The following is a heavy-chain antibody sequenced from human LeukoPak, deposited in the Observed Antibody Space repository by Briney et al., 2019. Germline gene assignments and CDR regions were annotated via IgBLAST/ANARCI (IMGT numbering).Heavy chain of an antibody. V-gene: IGHV3-11*05. J-gene: IGHJ4*02. CDR3: ARVGYSYSVLDY. CDR2: ISSSRASQS. D-gene: IGHD5-18*01. CDR1: GFRFSDYY. Sequence: GGSLRLSCAASGFRFSDYYMSWMRQAPGKGLEWVSYISSSRASQSDYADSVKGRFTISRDNAKNSLYLQMNNLRGEDTAVYYCARVGYSYSVLDYWRQGILVTVSS.